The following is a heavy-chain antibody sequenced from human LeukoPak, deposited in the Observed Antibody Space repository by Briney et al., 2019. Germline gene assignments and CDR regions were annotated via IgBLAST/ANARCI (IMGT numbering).Heavy chain of an antibody. CDR2: IYYSGST. D-gene: IGHD6-13*01. Sequence: SETLSLTCTVSGGSINSYYWSWIRQPPGKGLEYIGYIYYSGSTNYNPSLKSRVTISVDTSKNQFSLKLSSVTAADTAVYYCARHAYSSSPFDYWGQGTLVTVSS. CDR1: GGSINSYY. J-gene: IGHJ4*02. CDR3: ARHAYSSSPFDY. V-gene: IGHV4-59*08.